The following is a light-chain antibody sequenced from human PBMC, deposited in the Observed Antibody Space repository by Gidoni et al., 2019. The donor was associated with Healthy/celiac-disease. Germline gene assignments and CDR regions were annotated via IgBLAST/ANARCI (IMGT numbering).Light chain of an antibody. CDR2: RNN. CDR1: SPNIGSNY. V-gene: IGLV1-47*01. CDR3: AAWDDSLSGLV. J-gene: IGLJ2*01. Sequence: QSVLTQPPSASGTPGHRVTISCSGRSPNIGSNYVYWYQQLPGTAPKLLIYRNNQRPSGVPDRFSGSKSVTSASLAISGLRSEDEADYYCAAWDDSLSGLVFGGGTKLTVL.